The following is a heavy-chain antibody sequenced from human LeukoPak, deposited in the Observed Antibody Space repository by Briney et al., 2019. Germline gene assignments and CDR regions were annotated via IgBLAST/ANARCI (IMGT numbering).Heavy chain of an antibody. CDR1: GYTFTDFY. CDR2: ISAYNGNT. CDR3: ARDRTVTIGSYYYGMDV. V-gene: IGHV1-18*04. D-gene: IGHD4-17*01. J-gene: IGHJ6*02. Sequence: GASVKLSCKASGYTFTDFYMHWVRQAPGQGLEWMGWISAYNGNTNYAQKLQGRVTMTTDTSTSTAYMELRSLRSDDTAVYYCARDRTVTIGSYYYGMDVWGQGTTVTVSS.